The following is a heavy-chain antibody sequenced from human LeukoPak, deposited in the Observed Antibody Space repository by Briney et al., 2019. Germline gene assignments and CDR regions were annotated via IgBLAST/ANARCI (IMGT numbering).Heavy chain of an antibody. J-gene: IGHJ4*02. V-gene: IGHV3-74*01. CDR1: GFTFTTYW. CDR3: ARPAVADSD. Sequence: QPGGSLRLSCAASGFTFTTYWMHWVRQAPGKGLVWVSHINSDGSTTSYADSVKGRFTISRDNSKNTLYLQMNSLRAEDTAVYYCARPAVADSDWGQGTLVTVSS. CDR2: INSDGSTT. D-gene: IGHD6-19*01.